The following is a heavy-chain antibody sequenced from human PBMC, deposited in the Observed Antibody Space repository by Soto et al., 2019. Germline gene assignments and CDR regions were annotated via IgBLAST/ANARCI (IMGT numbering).Heavy chain of an antibody. CDR2: TYYRSKWYN. CDR1: GDSVSSNSAA. CDR3: ARGGSSGWDSGSYYGMDV. D-gene: IGHD6-19*01. V-gene: IGHV6-1*01. J-gene: IGHJ6*02. Sequence: SPTLSLTCAISGDSVSSNSAAWNWIRQSPSRGLEWLGRTYYRSKWYNDYAVSVKSRITINPDTSKNQFSLQLNSVTPEDTAVYYCARGGSSGWDSGSYYGMDVWGQGTTVTVSS.